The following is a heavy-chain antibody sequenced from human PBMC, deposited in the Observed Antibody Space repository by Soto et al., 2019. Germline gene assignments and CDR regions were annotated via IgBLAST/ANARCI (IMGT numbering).Heavy chain of an antibody. D-gene: IGHD2-21*02. CDR1: GFSLTTGRMG. V-gene: IGHV2-26*01. CDR2: IFSDAER. CDR3: VRMNADSYHFYYAMDV. J-gene: IGHJ6*02. Sequence: QVTLKESGPVLVKPTETLTLTCTVSGFSLTTGRMGVSWIRQPPGKSLEWLAHIFSDAERSYSTSMQSRLPISEDTSGSKVVLSMTNVDPVDTGTYYCVRMNADSYHFYYAMDVWGHGTTVTVSS.